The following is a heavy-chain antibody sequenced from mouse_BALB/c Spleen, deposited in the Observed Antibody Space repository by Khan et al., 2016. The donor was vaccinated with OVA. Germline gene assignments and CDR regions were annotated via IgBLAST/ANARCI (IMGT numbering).Heavy chain of an antibody. CDR1: GFSLSRYN. CDR3: ARAYGTSLGYYAMDY. J-gene: IGHJ4*01. CDR2: IWSGGST. V-gene: IGHV2-6-4*01. D-gene: IGHD1-1*01. Sequence: QVQLKESGPGLVAPSQSLSITCTVSGFSLSRYNVHWIRQPPGKGLEWLGMIWSGGSTDYNSALKSRLSISKVNSKSQVFLKLNSLQTDDTAMYYFARAYGTSLGYYAMDYWGQGTSVTVSS.